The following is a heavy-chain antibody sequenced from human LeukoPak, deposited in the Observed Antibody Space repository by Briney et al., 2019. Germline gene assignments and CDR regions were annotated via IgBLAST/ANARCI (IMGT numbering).Heavy chain of an antibody. Sequence: SETLSLTCTVSGGSISSYHWSWIRQPPGKGLEWIGYIYYSGSTNYNPSLKSRVTISVDTSKNQFSLDLYFVTAADTAVYYCARLPMIRGVTEYYFDYWGQGSLVTVSS. CDR2: IYYSGST. D-gene: IGHD3-10*01. CDR1: GGSISSYH. V-gene: IGHV4-59*01. CDR3: ARLPMIRGVTEYYFDY. J-gene: IGHJ4*02.